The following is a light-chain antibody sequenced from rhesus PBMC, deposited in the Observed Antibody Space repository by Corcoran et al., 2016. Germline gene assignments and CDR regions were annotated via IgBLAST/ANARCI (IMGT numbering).Light chain of an antibody. CDR3: LQYITSPFT. CDR1: QSLNSW. CDR2: KVS. J-gene: IGKJ3*01. V-gene: IGKV1-22*01. Sequence: DIQMTQSPSSLSESVGDTVTITFRASQSLNSWLDWYQQKPAKASKLLVYKVSSLESGVPSRLIGSGSGTDYTLTISSLQPEDIETYYCLQYITSPFTFGPGTKLDIK.